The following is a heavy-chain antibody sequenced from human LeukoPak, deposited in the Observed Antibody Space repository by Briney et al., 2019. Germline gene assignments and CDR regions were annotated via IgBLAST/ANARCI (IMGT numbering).Heavy chain of an antibody. J-gene: IGHJ4*02. Sequence: GGSLRLSCAASGFTFSSYAMSWVRQAPGKGLEWVSVIYSGGSTYYADSVKGRFTISRDNSKNTLYLQMNSLRAEDTAVYYCARDLKQQLGPQVVYWGQGTLVTVSS. CDR1: GFTFSSYA. V-gene: IGHV3-53*01. CDR3: ARDLKQQLGPQVVY. CDR2: IYSGGST. D-gene: IGHD6-13*01.